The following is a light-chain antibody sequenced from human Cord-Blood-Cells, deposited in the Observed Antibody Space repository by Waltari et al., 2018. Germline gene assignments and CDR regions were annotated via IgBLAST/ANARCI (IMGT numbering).Light chain of an antibody. J-gene: IGKJ1*01. V-gene: IGKV1-5*03. Sequence: DIQMTQSPSTLSASVGDRVTITCRASQSISSWLAWYQQKPGKAPKLLSYKASSLESGVPSRCSGSGSGTEFTLTISSLQPDDFATYYCQQYNSYSRTFGQGTKVEIK. CDR1: QSISSW. CDR3: QQYNSYSRT. CDR2: KAS.